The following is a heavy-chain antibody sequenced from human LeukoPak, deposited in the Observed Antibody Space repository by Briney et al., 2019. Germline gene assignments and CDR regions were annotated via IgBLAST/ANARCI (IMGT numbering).Heavy chain of an antibody. CDR1: GFTFSSYA. J-gene: IGHJ6*03. CDR3: AKSGPKVGATFRYYYMDV. CDR2: IRYDGSNK. V-gene: IGHV3-30*02. Sequence: QPGGSLRLSCAASGFTFSSYAMSWVRQAPGKGLEWVAFIRYDGSNKYYADSVKGRFTISRDNSKNTLYLQMNSLRAEDTAVYYCAKSGPKVGATFRYYYMDVWGKGTTVTVSS. D-gene: IGHD1-26*01.